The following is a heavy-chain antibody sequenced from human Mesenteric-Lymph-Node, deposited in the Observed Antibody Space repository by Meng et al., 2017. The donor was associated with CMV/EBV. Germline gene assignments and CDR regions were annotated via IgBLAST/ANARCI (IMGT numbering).Heavy chain of an antibody. CDR2: IWYDGSNK. CDR3: ARGSRAVTIFGVAAIYGMDV. J-gene: IGHJ6*02. D-gene: IGHD3-3*01. CDR1: GFTFSSYG. V-gene: IGHV3-33*01. Sequence: GESLKISCAASGFTFSSYGMHWVRQAPGKGLEWVAVIWYDGSNKYYADSVKGRFTISRDNSKNTLYLQMNSLRVEDTAVYYCARGSRAVTIFGVAAIYGMDVWGQGTTVTVSS.